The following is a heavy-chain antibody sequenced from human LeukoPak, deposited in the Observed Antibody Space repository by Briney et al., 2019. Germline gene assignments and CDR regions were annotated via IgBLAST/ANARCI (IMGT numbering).Heavy chain of an antibody. J-gene: IGHJ3*02. V-gene: IGHV4-59*08. CDR3: VRHPARGAGGYAFDI. CDR2: TYYTGTT. Sequence: PSETLSLTCTVSGGSISSYYWSWIRQPPGKGLEWIAYTYYTGTTNYNPSLKSRVTISVDTSNNQFSLKLTSVTAADTAVYYCVRHPARGAGGYAFDIWGQGTMVTVSS. D-gene: IGHD2-15*01. CDR1: GGSISSYY.